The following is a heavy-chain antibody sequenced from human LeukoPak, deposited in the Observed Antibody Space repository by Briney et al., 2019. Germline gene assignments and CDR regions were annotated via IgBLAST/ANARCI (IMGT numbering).Heavy chain of an antibody. Sequence: PSETLSLTCTVSGGSIRSYYWSWIRQPPGKGLEWIGYIYYSGSTNYNSSLKSRVTISVDTSRNQFSLKLSSVTAADTAVYYCARADGRLATDIDYWGQGTLVTVSS. V-gene: IGHV4-59*01. J-gene: IGHJ4*02. CDR2: IYYSGST. CDR1: GGSIRSYY. D-gene: IGHD5-12*01. CDR3: ARADGRLATDIDY.